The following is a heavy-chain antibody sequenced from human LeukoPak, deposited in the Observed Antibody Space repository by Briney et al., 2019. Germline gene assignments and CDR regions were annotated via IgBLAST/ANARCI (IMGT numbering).Heavy chain of an antibody. CDR1: GFTFSSYS. CDR3: RGVRTHYSYFAWDYFDY. Sequence: GGSLRLSCAASGFTFSSYSMNWVRQAPGKGLEWVSSISSSSSYIYYADSVKSRFTISRDNAKNSLYLQMNSLRAEDTAVYYCRGVRTHYSYFAWDYFDYWGQGTLVTVFS. J-gene: IGHJ4*02. CDR2: ISSSSSYI. V-gene: IGHV3-21*01. D-gene: IGHD3-10*01.